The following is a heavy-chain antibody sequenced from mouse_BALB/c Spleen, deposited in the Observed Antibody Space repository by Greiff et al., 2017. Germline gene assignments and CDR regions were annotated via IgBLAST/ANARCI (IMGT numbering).Heavy chain of an antibody. CDR3: TSAFDYYGSSYAMDY. D-gene: IGHD1-1*01. CDR1: GYTFTSYW. J-gene: IGHJ4*01. Sequence: VQLQQPGAELVKPGASVKMSCKASGYTFTSYWMHWVKQRPGQGLEWIGVIDPSDSYTSYNQKFKGKATLTVDTSSSTAYMQLSSLTSEDSAVYYCTSAFDYYGSSYAMDYWGQGTSVTVSS. CDR2: IDPSDSYT. V-gene: IGHV1S127*01.